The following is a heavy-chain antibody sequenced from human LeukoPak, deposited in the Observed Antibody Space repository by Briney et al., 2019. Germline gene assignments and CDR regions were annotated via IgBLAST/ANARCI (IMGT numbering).Heavy chain of an antibody. CDR2: ISGSGGST. CDR3: AKDGKVVPAAIPLDAFDI. Sequence: GGSLRLSCAASGFTFSSYSMNWVRQAPGKGLEWVSAISGSGGSTYYADSVKGRFTISRDNSKNTLYLQMNSLRAEDTAVYYCAKDGKVVPAAIPLDAFDIWGQGTMVTVSS. D-gene: IGHD2-2*02. CDR1: GFTFSSYS. J-gene: IGHJ3*02. V-gene: IGHV3-23*01.